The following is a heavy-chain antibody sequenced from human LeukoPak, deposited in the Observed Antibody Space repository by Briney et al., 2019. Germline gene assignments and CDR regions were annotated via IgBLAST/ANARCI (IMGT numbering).Heavy chain of an antibody. CDR2: MNPNSGNT. CDR3: ARGAPVAIFGPGYHEYFEY. J-gene: IGHJ4*02. D-gene: IGHD3-3*01. V-gene: IGHV1-8*01. Sequence: ASVKVSCKTSGYTFDNYDINWVRQATGQGLEWLGWMNPNSGNTGYAQKFQGRVIMTTNISMSTAYMELRGLRYEDTAIYYCARGAPVAIFGPGYHEYFEYWGRGTVVAVSS. CDR1: GYTFDNYD.